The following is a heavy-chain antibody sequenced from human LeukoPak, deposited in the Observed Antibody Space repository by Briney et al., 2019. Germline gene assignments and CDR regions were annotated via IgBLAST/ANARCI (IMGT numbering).Heavy chain of an antibody. CDR2: ISSSSSYI. Sequence: GGSLRLSCAASGFTFSSYSMNWVRQAPGKGLEWVSSISSSSSYIYYADSVKGRFTISRDNSKNTLYLQMNSLRAEDTAVYYCAKDPLRYFDWLLRGYYFDYWGQGTLVTVSS. CDR1: GFTFSSYS. J-gene: IGHJ4*02. D-gene: IGHD3-9*01. V-gene: IGHV3-21*04. CDR3: AKDPLRYFDWLLRGYYFDY.